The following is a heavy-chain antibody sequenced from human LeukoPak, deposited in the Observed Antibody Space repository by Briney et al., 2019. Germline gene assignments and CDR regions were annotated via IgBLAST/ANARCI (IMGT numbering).Heavy chain of an antibody. J-gene: IGHJ5*02. V-gene: IGHV4-59*08. CDR2: IYYSGST. Sequence: PSETLSLTCTVSGGSISSYYWSWIRQPPGKGLEWIGYIYYSGSTNYNPSLKSRVTISVDTSKNQFSLKLSSVTAADTAVYYCARQIRAAAGSNGWSDPWGQGTLVTVSS. CDR3: ARQIRAAAGSNGWSDP. D-gene: IGHD6-13*01. CDR1: GGSISSYY.